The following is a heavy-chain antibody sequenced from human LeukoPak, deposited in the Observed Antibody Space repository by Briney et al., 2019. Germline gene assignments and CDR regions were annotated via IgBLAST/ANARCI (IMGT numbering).Heavy chain of an antibody. J-gene: IGHJ6*02. V-gene: IGHV3-15*01. CDR1: GFTFSNAW. Sequence: PGGSLRLSCAAFGFTFSNAWMSWVRQAPGKGLEWVGRIKSKTDGGTTDYAAPVKGRFTISRDDSKNTLYLQMNSLKTEDTAVYYCTTGGDFWSGYPYYYYYYGMDVWGQGTTVTVSS. D-gene: IGHD3-3*01. CDR2: IKSKTDGGTT. CDR3: TTGGDFWSGYPYYYYYYGMDV.